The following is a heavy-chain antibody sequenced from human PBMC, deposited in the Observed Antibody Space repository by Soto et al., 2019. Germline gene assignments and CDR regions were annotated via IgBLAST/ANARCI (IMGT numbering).Heavy chain of an antibody. Sequence: QLQLQESGPGLVKPSETLSLTCTVSGGSISSSSYYWGWIRQPPGKGLEWIGSIYYSGSTYYNPPLKSRVTISVDTSKNQFSLKLSSVTAADTAVYYCARFGDSGSYLAYWGQGTLVTVSS. J-gene: IGHJ4*02. V-gene: IGHV4-39*01. CDR2: IYYSGST. CDR3: ARFGDSGSYLAY. CDR1: GGSISSSSYY. D-gene: IGHD1-26*01.